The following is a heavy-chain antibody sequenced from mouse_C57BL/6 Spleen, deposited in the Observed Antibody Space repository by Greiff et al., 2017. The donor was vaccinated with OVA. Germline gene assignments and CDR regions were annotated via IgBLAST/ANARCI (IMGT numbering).Heavy chain of an antibody. Sequence: EVNVVESGGGLVQPGGSMKLSCAASGFTFSDAWMDWVRQSPEKGLEWVAEIRNKANNHATYYAESVKGRFTISRDDSKSSVYLQMNSLRAEDTGMYYCTRLYYDYDDYAMDYWGQGTSVTVSS. V-gene: IGHV6-6*01. CDR3: TRLYYDYDDYAMDY. CDR1: GFTFSDAW. J-gene: IGHJ4*01. D-gene: IGHD2-4*01. CDR2: IRNKANNHAT.